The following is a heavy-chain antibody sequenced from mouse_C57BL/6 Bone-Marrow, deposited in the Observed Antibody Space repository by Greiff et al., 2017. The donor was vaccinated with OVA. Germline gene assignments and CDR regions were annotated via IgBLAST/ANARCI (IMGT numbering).Heavy chain of an antibody. V-gene: IGHV1-61*01. J-gene: IGHJ2*01. CDR1: GYTFTSYW. Sequence: QVQLQQPGAELVRPGSSVKLSCKASGYTFTSYWMDWVKQRPGQGLEWIGNIYPSDSETHYNQKFKDKATLTVDKSSSTAYMQLSSLTSEDSAVYYCARGNLLWLRRGYYFDYWGQGTTLTVSS. CDR3: ARGNLLWLRRGYYFDY. CDR2: IYPSDSET. D-gene: IGHD2-9*01.